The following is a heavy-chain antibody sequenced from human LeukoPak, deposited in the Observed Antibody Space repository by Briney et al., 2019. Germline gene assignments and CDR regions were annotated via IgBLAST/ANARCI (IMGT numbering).Heavy chain of an antibody. CDR2: ISYDGSNK. Sequence: GGSLRLSCAASGFTVSTYSMSWVRQAPGKGLEWVAVISYDGSNKYYADSVKGRFTISRDNSKSTLYLQMNSLRAEDTAVYYCARDRELPLGGMDVWGQGTTVTVSS. CDR1: GFTVSTYS. J-gene: IGHJ6*02. D-gene: IGHD3-10*01. CDR3: ARDRELPLGGMDV. V-gene: IGHV3-30-3*01.